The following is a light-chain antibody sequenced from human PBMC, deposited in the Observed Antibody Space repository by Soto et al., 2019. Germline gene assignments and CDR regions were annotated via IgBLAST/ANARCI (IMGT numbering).Light chain of an antibody. CDR2: DVS. V-gene: IGKV3-11*01. CDR3: QHYQNLWA. Sequence: EVVLTQSPVTLSLSPGERATLSCRASQSVDSYLAWYQQKPGQAPRLLIYDVSNRATGIPARFSGTGSGTEFTLTISSLQSEDFAVYYCQHYQNLWAFGQGTKVDIK. CDR1: QSVDSY. J-gene: IGKJ1*01.